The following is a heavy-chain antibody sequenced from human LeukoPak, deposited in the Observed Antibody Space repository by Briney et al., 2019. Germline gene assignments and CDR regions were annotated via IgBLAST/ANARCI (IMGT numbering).Heavy chain of an antibody. CDR3: ARSLPAARYWWLGPDS. V-gene: IGHV3-30*04. J-gene: IGHJ4*02. Sequence: GGSLRLSCAASGFTFSSHAMHWVRQAPGKGLEWGAFISDDGGDKSSADSVKGRSTISRDNSTTTLYLQMNSLRAEDPAVYYCARSLPAARYWWLGPDSWGPGNPVTVSS. CDR1: GFTFSSHA. D-gene: IGHD2-2*01. CDR2: ISDDGGDK.